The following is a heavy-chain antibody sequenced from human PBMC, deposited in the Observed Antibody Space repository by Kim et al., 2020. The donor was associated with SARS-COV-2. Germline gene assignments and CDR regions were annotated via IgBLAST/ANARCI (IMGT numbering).Heavy chain of an antibody. CDR3: ERTLSIAAAGDNWFDP. V-gene: IGHV4-59*01. D-gene: IGHD6-13*01. J-gene: IGHJ5*02. Sequence: SIKSRVTISVDTCKNQFTQKLSSVTAADTAVYYCERTLSIAAAGDNWFDPWGQGTLVTVSS.